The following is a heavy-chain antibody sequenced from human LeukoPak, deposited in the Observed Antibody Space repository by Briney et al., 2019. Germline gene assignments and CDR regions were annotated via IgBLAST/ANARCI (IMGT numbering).Heavy chain of an antibody. D-gene: IGHD2-15*01. J-gene: IGHJ5*02. V-gene: IGHV3-21*01. CDR2: ISSSSSYI. Sequence: GGSLRLSCAASGFTFSSYSMNWVRQAPGKGLEWVSSISSSSSYIYYADSVKGRFTISRDNAKNSLYLQMNSLRAEDTAVYYCARDRPFYCSGGSCHNWFDPWGQGTLVTVSS. CDR3: ARDRPFYCSGGSCHNWFDP. CDR1: GFTFSSYS.